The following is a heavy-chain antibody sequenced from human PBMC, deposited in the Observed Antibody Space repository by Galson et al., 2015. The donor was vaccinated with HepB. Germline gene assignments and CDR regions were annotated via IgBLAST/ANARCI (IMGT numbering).Heavy chain of an antibody. Sequence: SLRLSCAASGFTFSSYGMHWVRQAPGKGLEWVAVISYDGSNKYYADSVKGRFTISRDHSKNTLYLQMNSLRAEDTAVYYCAKSSGVTSSRWTYYDYVWGSYRYADYFDYWGQGTLVTVSS. J-gene: IGHJ4*02. V-gene: IGHV3-30*18. CDR3: AKSSGVTSSRWTYYDYVWGSYRYADYFDY. D-gene: IGHD3-16*02. CDR2: ISYDGSNK. CDR1: GFTFSSYG.